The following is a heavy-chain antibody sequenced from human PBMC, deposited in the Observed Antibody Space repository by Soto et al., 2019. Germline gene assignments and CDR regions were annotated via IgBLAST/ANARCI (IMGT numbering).Heavy chain of an antibody. CDR1: GGSISSGGYS. CDR2: IYHSGST. Sequence: SETLSLTCAVSGGSISSGGYSWSWIRQPPGKGLEWIGYIYHSGSTYYNPSLKSRVTISVDRSKNQFSLKLSSVTAADTAVYYCARTGSVGYYSDYWGQGTLVTVSS. D-gene: IGHD1-26*01. V-gene: IGHV4-30-2*01. CDR3: ARTGSVGYYSDY. J-gene: IGHJ4*02.